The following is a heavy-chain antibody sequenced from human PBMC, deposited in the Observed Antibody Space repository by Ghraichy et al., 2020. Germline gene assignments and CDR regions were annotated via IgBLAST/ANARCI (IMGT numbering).Heavy chain of an antibody. Sequence: YISSSSSTIYYADSVKGRFTISRDNAKNSLYLQMNSLRDEDTAVYYCARDRTIFGVLSISSPFEHGFDIWGHGTMVTVSS. V-gene: IGHV3-48*02. J-gene: IGHJ3*02. CDR3: ARDRTIFGVLSISSPFEHGFDI. CDR2: ISSSSSTI. D-gene: IGHD3-3*01.